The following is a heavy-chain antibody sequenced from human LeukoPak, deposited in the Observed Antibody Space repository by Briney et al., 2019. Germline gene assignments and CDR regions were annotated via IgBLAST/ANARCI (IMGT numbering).Heavy chain of an antibody. CDR3: ARDLRDYDFWSGYYSPSLDY. J-gene: IGHJ4*02. D-gene: IGHD3-3*01. Sequence: ASVKVSCTASGYTFTSYGISWVRQAPGQGLEWMGWISAYNGNTNYAQKLQGRVTMTTDTSTSTAYMELRSLRSDDTAVYYCARDLRDYDFWSGYYSPSLDYWGQGTLVTVSS. CDR2: ISAYNGNT. CDR1: GYTFTSYG. V-gene: IGHV1-18*01.